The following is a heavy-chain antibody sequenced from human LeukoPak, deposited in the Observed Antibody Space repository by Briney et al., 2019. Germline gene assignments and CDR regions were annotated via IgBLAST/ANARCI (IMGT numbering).Heavy chain of an antibody. CDR3: ARTTEAHSWRTRYYDYYMDV. J-gene: IGHJ6*03. CDR1: GGSISSGSYY. V-gene: IGHV4-61*02. D-gene: IGHD6-13*01. Sequence: SETLSLTCSVSGGSISSGSYYWSWIRQPAGKGLEWIGRIYTSGSTNYNPSLKSRVTISVDTSKNQFSLKLSSVTAADTAVYYCARTTEAHSWRTRYYDYYMDVWGKGTTVTVSS. CDR2: IYTSGST.